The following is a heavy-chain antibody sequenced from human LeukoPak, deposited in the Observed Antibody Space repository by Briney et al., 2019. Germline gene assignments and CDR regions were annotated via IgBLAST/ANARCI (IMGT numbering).Heavy chain of an antibody. J-gene: IGHJ4*02. CDR2: IYHSGST. CDR1: GGSISSGGYY. D-gene: IGHD5-24*01. V-gene: IGHV4-30-2*01. CDR3: ARQDGDGYNLI. Sequence: SSETLSLTCTVSGGSISSGGYYWSWIRQPPGKGLECIGYIYHSGSTYYNPSLKSRVTISVDTSKNQFSLKLSSVTAADTAVYYCARQDGDGYNLIWGQGTLVTVSS.